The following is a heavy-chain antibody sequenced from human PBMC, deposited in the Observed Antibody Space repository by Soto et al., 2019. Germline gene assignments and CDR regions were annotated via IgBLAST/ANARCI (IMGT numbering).Heavy chain of an antibody. CDR1: RFPFTSYG. V-gene: IGHV3-30*03. J-gene: IGHJ4*02. CDR3: VGGQYYFDY. Sequence: QVQLVESGGGVVQPGRSLRLSCAAHRFPFTSYGVQWVREGPDKGLEWVAIISYDGSDKYYADSVKGRFTISRDNSKNTLYLQMNSLRPEDTALYYCVGGQYYFDYRGQGTLVIVSS. CDR2: ISYDGSDK. D-gene: IGHD3-10*01.